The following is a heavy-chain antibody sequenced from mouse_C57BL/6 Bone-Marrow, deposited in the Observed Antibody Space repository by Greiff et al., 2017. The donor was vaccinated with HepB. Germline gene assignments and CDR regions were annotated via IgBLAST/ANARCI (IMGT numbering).Heavy chain of an antibody. J-gene: IGHJ1*03. CDR2: IYYSGTI. Sequence: EVKLMESGPGLVKPSQTVFLTCTVTGISITTGNYRWSWIRQFPGNKLEWIGYIYYSGTITYNPSLTSRTTITRDTPKNQFFLEMNSLTAEDTATYYCARDPLYPDWYFDVWGTGTTVTVSS. CDR1: GISITTGNYR. D-gene: IGHD1-1*01. CDR3: ARDPLYPDWYFDV. V-gene: IGHV3-5*01.